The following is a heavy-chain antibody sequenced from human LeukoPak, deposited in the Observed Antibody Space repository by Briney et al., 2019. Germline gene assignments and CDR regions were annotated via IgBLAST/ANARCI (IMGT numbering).Heavy chain of an antibody. Sequence: SETLSLTCAVYGESFSAHSWNWIRQSPGTGLEWIGEINHSGSTNYNPSLKSRVTISVDTSKNQTSKRQFSLKLNSVTAADTAVHYCTRERSTPGINWFDPWGQGTLVTVSS. CDR2: INHSGST. CDR1: GESFSAHS. V-gene: IGHV4-34*01. J-gene: IGHJ5*02. CDR3: TRERSTPGINWFDP. D-gene: IGHD2-2*01.